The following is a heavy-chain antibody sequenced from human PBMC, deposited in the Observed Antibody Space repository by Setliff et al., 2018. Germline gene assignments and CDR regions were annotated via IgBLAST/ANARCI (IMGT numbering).Heavy chain of an antibody. CDR2: ITKDGGNK. CDR3: ARDGGTAMVKTYYYGLDV. D-gene: IGHD5-18*01. Sequence: PGGSLRLSCVASGFTFSNHGMLWVRQAPGKGLEWVALITKDGGNKFYADSVKGRFTISRDNAKNSLYLDLNSLRGEDMGVYYCARDGGTAMVKTYYYGLDVWGQGTTVTVSS. CDR1: GFTFSNHG. V-gene: IGHV3-30*03. J-gene: IGHJ6*02.